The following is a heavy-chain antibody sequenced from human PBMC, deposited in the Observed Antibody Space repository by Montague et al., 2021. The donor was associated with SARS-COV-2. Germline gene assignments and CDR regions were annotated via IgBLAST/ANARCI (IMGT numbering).Heavy chain of an antibody. D-gene: IGHD5-24*01. J-gene: IGHJ4*02. CDR3: ARVFPRWLQFDPYFDY. V-gene: IGHV4-59*01. Sequence: SETLSLTCTVSVGSISSYYWSWIRQPPGKGLEWIGYIYYSGSTNYNPSLKSRVTISVDTSKNQFSLKLSSVTAADTAVYYCARVFPRWLQFDPYFDYWGQGTLVTVSS. CDR1: VGSISSYY. CDR2: IYYSGST.